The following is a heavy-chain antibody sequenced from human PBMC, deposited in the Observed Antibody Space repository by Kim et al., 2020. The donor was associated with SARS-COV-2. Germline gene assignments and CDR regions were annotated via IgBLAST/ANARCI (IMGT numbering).Heavy chain of an antibody. CDR2: ISGSGGST. Sequence: GGSLRLSCAASGFTFSSYAMSWVRQAPGKGLEWVSAISGSGGSTYYADSVKGRFTISRDNSKNTLYLQMNSLRAEDTAVYYCAKAMVRGVIIRGSTNWFDPWGQGTLVTVSS. CDR1: GFTFSSYA. CDR3: AKAMVRGVIIRGSTNWFDP. D-gene: IGHD3-10*01. J-gene: IGHJ5*02. V-gene: IGHV3-23*01.